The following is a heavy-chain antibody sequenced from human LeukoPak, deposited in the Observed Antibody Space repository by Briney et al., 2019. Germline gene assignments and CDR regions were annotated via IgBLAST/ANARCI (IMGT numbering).Heavy chain of an antibody. CDR2: IYYSGST. J-gene: IGHJ5*02. D-gene: IGHD2-2*01. CDR3: AGGPYQLLYWFDP. Sequence: KPSETLSLTCTVSGGSISNYYWSWIRQPPGKGLEWIGYIYYSGSTNYNPSLKSRVTIAVVTSKNQFSLKLSSVTVADTAVYYCAGGPYQLLYWFDPWGQGTLVTVSS. CDR1: GGSISNYY. V-gene: IGHV4-59*01.